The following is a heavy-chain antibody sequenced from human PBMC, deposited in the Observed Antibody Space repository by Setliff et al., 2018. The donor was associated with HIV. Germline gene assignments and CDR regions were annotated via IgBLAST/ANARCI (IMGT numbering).Heavy chain of an antibody. J-gene: IGHJ3*01. D-gene: IGHD1-1*01. CDR1: GYIFTNQY. Sequence: ASVKVSCKASGYIFTNQYITWVRQAPGQGLECMGWISPHNGNTKYGEKFQARVTMTADTSTTAAYMELRSLTSDDTAMYYCAKGYTWSVVGALDVWGQGTRVTVSS. CDR2: ISPHNGNT. V-gene: IGHV1-18*01. CDR3: AKGYTWSVVGALDV.